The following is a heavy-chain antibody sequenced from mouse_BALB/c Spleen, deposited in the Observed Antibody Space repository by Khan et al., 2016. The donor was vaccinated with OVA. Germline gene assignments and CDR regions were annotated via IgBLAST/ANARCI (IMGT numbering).Heavy chain of an antibody. CDR3: ARMSGGDFDF. CDR1: GYSITSDYA. J-gene: IGHJ2*01. CDR2: ISYSGNT. D-gene: IGHD4-1*01. Sequence: DVKLQESGPGLVKPSQSLSLTCTVTGYSITSDYAWSWIRQFPGNKLEWMGYISYSGNTKYNPSLKSRISVTRDTSKNQFFLQLNSVTTEDTATYYCARMSGGDFDFWGQGTTLTVSS. V-gene: IGHV3-2*02.